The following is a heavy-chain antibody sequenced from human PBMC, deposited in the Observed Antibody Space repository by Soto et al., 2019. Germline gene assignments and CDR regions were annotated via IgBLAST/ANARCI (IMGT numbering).Heavy chain of an antibody. CDR2: IYPGDSDT. CDR3: ASTDVVSTIDDGRDAFDI. CDR1: GYRFTNYW. V-gene: IGHV5-51*01. Sequence: GESPKISCKGSGYRFTNYWIGWVRQMPGKGLEWMGVIYPGDSDTRYSPSFQGQVTISADKSISTAYLQWSSLKASDTAIYYCASTDVVSTIDDGRDAFDIWGQGTMVTVSS. D-gene: IGHD5-12*01. J-gene: IGHJ3*02.